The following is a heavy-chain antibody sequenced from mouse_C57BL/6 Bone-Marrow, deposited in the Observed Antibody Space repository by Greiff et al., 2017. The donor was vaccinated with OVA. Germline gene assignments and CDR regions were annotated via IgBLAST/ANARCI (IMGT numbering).Heavy chain of an antibody. CDR3: TSDGYYWFAY. J-gene: IGHJ3*01. CDR1: GFNITDDY. CDR2: IDPENGDT. V-gene: IGHV14-4*01. Sequence: EVQLQQSGAELVRPGASVKLSCTASGFNITDDYMHWVKPRPEQGLEWIGWIDPENGDTEYASKFQGKATITADTSSNTAYLQLSSLTSEDTAVDYCTSDGYYWFAYWGQGTLVTVSA. D-gene: IGHD2-3*01.